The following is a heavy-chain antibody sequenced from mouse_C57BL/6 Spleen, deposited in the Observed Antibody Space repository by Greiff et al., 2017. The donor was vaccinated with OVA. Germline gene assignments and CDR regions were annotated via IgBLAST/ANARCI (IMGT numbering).Heavy chain of an antibody. CDR2: ISYDGSN. CDR1: GYSITSGYY. Sequence: VQLQQSGPGLVKPSQSLSLTCSVTGYSITSGYYWNWIRQFPGNKLEWMGYISYDGSNNYNPSLKNRISITRDTSKNQFFLKLNSVTTEDTATYYCAREGGYYKDFDYWGQGTTLTVSS. D-gene: IGHD2-3*01. J-gene: IGHJ2*01. CDR3: AREGGYYKDFDY. V-gene: IGHV3-6*01.